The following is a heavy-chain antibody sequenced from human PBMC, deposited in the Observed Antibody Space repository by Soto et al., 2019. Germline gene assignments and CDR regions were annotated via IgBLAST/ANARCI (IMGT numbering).Heavy chain of an antibody. Sequence: SETLSLTCTVSGGSISSYYWSWIRQPPGKGLEWIGYIYYSGSTNYNPSLKSRVTISVDTSKNQFSLKLSSVTAADTAVYYCARVGGGSTKYYYYYMDVWGKGTTVTVSS. D-gene: IGHD2-15*01. V-gene: IGHV4-59*01. CDR1: GGSISSYY. CDR2: IYYSGST. CDR3: ARVGGGSTKYYYYYMDV. J-gene: IGHJ6*03.